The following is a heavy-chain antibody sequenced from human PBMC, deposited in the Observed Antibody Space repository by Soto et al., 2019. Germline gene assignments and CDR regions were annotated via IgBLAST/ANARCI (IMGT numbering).Heavy chain of an antibody. CDR1: GFTFSSHS. CDR3: ARLQFVDWFFIYIDLYRMDV. D-gene: IGHD2-15*01. V-gene: IGHV3-48*02. J-gene: IGHJ6*02. Sequence: EVQLVESGGGLVQPGGSLRLSCSSSGFTFSSHSMNWVRQAPGKGLEWVARIDSSGNSIYYADSVKGRFAVSRDNANSSLCLQMNSLRDEDTAVYYCARLQFVDWFFIYIDLYRMDVWGQGTTVVVSS. CDR2: IDSSGNSI.